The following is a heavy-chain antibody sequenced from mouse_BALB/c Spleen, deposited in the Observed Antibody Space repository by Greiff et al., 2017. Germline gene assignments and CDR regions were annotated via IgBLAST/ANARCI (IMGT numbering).Heavy chain of an antibody. CDR1: GFSLTSYG. CDR2: IWSGGST. V-gene: IGHV2-4-1*01. Sequence: VKLVESGPGLVQPSQSLSITCTVSGFSLTSYGVHWVRQSPGKGLEWLGVIWSGGSTDYNAAFISRLSISKDNSKSQVFFKMNSLQADDTAIYYCARNYYGSSFLYYYAMDYWGQGTSVTVSS. CDR3: ARNYYGSSFLYYYAMDY. D-gene: IGHD1-1*01. J-gene: IGHJ4*01.